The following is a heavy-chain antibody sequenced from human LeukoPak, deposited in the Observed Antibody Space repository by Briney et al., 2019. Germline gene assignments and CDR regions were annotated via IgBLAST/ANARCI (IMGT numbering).Heavy chain of an antibody. CDR1: GFTFSSYV. J-gene: IGHJ6*02. CDR2: ISGSGGST. CDR3: AKDGYSSGWYKPYYYYGMDV. V-gene: IGHV3-23*01. D-gene: IGHD6-19*01. Sequence: GGSLRLSCAASGFTFSSYVMTWVRQAPGKGLEWVSAISGSGGSTYYADSVKGRFTISRDNSKNTLYLQMNSLRAEDTAVYYCAKDGYSSGWYKPYYYYGMDVWGQGTTVTVSS.